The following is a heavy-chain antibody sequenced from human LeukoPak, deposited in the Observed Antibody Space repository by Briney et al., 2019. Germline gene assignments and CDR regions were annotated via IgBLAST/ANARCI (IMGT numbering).Heavy chain of an antibody. CDR3: AKDNGRIVITNYYGMDV. CDR2: FDPEDGET. J-gene: IGHJ6*02. V-gene: IGHV1-24*01. D-gene: IGHD1-26*01. Sequence: ASVKVSCKVSGYTLTELSMHWVRQAPGKGLEWMGGFDPEDGETIYAQKFQGRVTMTEDTSTDTAYMDLSSLRAEDTALYYCAKDNGRIVITNYYGMDVWGQGTTVTVSS. CDR1: GYTLTELS.